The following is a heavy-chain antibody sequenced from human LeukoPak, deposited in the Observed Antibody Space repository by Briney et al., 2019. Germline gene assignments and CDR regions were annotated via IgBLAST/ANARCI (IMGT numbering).Heavy chain of an antibody. CDR3: ARDDIVVVPAFNWFDP. J-gene: IGHJ5*02. V-gene: IGHV1-3*01. CDR1: GYTFTSYA. Sequence: ASVEVSCKASGYTFTSYAMHWVRQAPGQRLEWMGWINAGNGNTKYSQKFQGRVTITRDTSASTAYMELSSLRSEDTAVYYCARDDIVVVPAFNWFDPWGQGTPVTVSS. D-gene: IGHD2-2*01. CDR2: INAGNGNT.